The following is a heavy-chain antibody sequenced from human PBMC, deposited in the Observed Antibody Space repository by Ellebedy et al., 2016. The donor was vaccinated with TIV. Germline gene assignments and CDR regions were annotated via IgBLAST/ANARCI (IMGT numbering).Heavy chain of an antibody. J-gene: IGHJ3*01. CDR1: GYSLTELS. D-gene: IGHD2-21*02. CDR3: ATDSSKSRLVMVTSAQAFDV. Sequence: AASVKVSCKVSGYSLTELSMHWVRQAPGKGLEWMGGFDPEDGETTYAQKFQGRVTMTEDTSTDTAYMELSNLLSEETAVYFCATDSSKSRLVMVTSAQAFDVWGQGTLVTVSS. CDR2: FDPEDGET. V-gene: IGHV1-24*01.